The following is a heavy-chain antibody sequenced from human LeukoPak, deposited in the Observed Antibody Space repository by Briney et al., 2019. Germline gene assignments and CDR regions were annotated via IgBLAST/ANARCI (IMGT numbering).Heavy chain of an antibody. Sequence: PGGSLRLSCAASGFTFSSYSMNWVRQAPGKGLEWVSSISSSNSYIYYADSVKGRFTISRDNAKNSLYLQMNSLRAEDTAVYYCARVDEHTDPLNYYDFWSGYSYMDVWGKGTTVTVSS. CDR1: GFTFSSYS. CDR2: ISSSNSYI. J-gene: IGHJ6*03. D-gene: IGHD3-3*01. V-gene: IGHV3-21*01. CDR3: ARVDEHTDPLNYYDFWSGYSYMDV.